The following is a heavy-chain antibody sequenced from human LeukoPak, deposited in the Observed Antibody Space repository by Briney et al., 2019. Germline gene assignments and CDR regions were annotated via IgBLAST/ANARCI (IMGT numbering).Heavy chain of an antibody. J-gene: IGHJ4*02. Sequence: GSLRLSCAVSGFIFSSYAMSWVRQAPGEGLEWVSVISGSGGRTYYADSVKGRFTISRDNSKNTLYLQMNSLRAEDTAVYYCAKVEPGLWGQGTLVTVSS. CDR1: GFIFSSYA. CDR2: ISGSGGRT. CDR3: AKVEPGL. V-gene: IGHV3-23*01.